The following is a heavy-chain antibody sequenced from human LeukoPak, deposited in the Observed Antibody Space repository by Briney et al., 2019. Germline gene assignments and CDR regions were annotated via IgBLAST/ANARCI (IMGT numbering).Heavy chain of an antibody. CDR2: IIPISGTA. Sequence: SVKVSCKASGGTFSSYGISWVRQAPGQGLEWMGGIIPISGTANYAQKFQGRVTITADESTSTAYMELSSLRSEDTAVYYCAREPHDSGNLKGGYFFLHMDVWGKGTTV. CDR3: AREPHDSGNLKGGYFFLHMDV. CDR1: GGTFSSYG. V-gene: IGHV1-69*13. D-gene: IGHD3-10*01. J-gene: IGHJ6*03.